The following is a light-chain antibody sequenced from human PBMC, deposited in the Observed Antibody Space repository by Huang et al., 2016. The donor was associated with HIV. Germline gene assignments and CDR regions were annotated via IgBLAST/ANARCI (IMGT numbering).Light chain of an antibody. CDR1: QAISNY. CDR2: AAS. Sequence: DIQMTQSLSAMSASVGDKVTITCRASQAISNYLVWFQQKPGRAPKRLIYAASRLQSGVPSRFSGSGYGTKFTLTISSLQPEDFATYYCLQHHAYPRTFGPGTKVEVK. J-gene: IGKJ1*01. CDR3: LQHHAYPRT. V-gene: IGKV1-17*03.